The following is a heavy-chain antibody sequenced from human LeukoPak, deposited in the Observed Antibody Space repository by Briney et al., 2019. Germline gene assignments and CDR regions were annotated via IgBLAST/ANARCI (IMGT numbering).Heavy chain of an antibody. CDR3: ARGLTVTLALYY. CDR1: GFTFSSYS. CDR2: ISSSSSSTI. J-gene: IGHJ4*02. V-gene: IGHV3-48*02. D-gene: IGHD4-17*01. Sequence: GGSLRLSCAASGFTFSSYSMNWVRQAPGKGLEWVSYISSSSSSTIYYADSVKGRFTISRDNAKNSLYLQMNSLRDEDTAVYYCARGLTVTLALYYWGQGTLVTVSS.